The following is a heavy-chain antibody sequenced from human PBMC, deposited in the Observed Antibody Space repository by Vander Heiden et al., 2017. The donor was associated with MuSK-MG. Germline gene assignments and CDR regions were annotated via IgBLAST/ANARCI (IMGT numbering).Heavy chain of an antibody. CDR3: AKDYGGNSVVVTFDY. CDR1: GFTFSSYS. V-gene: IGHV3-21*01. J-gene: IGHJ4*02. D-gene: IGHD4-17*01. CDR2: ISSSSSYI. Sequence: EVQLVESGGGLVKPGGSLRLSCAAYGFTFSSYSMNWVRQAPGKGLEWVSSISSSSSYIYYADSVKGRFTISRDNAKNSLYLQMNSLRAEDTAVYYCAKDYGGNSVVVTFDYWGQGTLVTVSS.